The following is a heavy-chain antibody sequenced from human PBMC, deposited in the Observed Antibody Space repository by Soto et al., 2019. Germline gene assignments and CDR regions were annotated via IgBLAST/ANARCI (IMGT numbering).Heavy chain of an antibody. CDR1: GFTFSTTG. Sequence: QVHLVESGGGVVQPGRSLRLSCAASGFTFSTTGMHWVRQAPGKGLEWVAMISHDGGDKHYTDSVKGRFTISRDTSKNTLYLQMNSLRPEDTAMYHCAKDLYGAGWYNYFDPWGQGTLVNVSS. CDR2: ISHDGGDK. J-gene: IGHJ5*02. V-gene: IGHV3-30*18. D-gene: IGHD6-19*01. CDR3: AKDLYGAGWYNYFDP.